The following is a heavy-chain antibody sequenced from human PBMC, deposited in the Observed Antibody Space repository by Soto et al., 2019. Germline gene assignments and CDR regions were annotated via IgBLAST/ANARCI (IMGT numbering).Heavy chain of an antibody. CDR1: GYTFTSYG. J-gene: IGHJ6*02. Sequence: ASVKVSCKASGYTFTSYGISWVRQAPGQGLEWMGWISAYNGNTNYAQKLQGRVTMTTDTSTSTAYMELRSLRSDDTAVYYCARDLGLSKYCSSTSCRGNYYYGMDVWGQ. CDR2: ISAYNGNT. V-gene: IGHV1-18*01. D-gene: IGHD2-2*01. CDR3: ARDLGLSKYCSSTSCRGNYYYGMDV.